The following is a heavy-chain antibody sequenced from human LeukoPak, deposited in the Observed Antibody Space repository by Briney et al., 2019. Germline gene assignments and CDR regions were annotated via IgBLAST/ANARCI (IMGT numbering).Heavy chain of an antibody. CDR2: IYYSGST. Sequence: SETLSLTCTVSGGSISTSSYSWGWIRQPPGKGLEWIGSIYYSGSTCYNPSLKSRVTISLDTSKNQYSLKLSSVTAADTAVYYCVRLMVPGIPGFDYWGQGNLVTVSS. CDR3: VRLMVPGIPGFDY. V-gene: IGHV4-39*01. D-gene: IGHD2-8*01. J-gene: IGHJ4*02. CDR1: GGSISTSSYS.